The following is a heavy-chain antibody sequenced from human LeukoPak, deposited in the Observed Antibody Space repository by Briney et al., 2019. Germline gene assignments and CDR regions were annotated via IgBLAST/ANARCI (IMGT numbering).Heavy chain of an antibody. V-gene: IGHV4-39*07. CDR3: ARGPYSYDSSGAFDI. CDR1: GGSISSSSYY. Sequence: SETLSLTCTVSGGSISSSSYYWGWIRQPPGTGLEWIGSIYYSGSTFYSPSLKSRVTISIDTSKNQFSLKLSSVTAADTAVYFCARGPYSYDSSGAFDIWGQGTMVTVSS. D-gene: IGHD3-22*01. J-gene: IGHJ3*02. CDR2: IYYSGST.